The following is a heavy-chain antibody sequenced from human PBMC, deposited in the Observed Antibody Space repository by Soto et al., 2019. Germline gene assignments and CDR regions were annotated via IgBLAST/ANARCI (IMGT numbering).Heavy chain of an antibody. V-gene: IGHV3-23*01. CDR1: GFTFSSNA. J-gene: IGHJ4*02. Sequence: GGSLRLSCAASGFTFSSNAMSWVRQAPGKGLEWVSAISGSGGSTYYADSVKGRFTIYRDNSKNTLYLQMDSAGAEDTAVYFCARGLAVAGYDYWGQGTLVTVSS. D-gene: IGHD6-19*01. CDR3: ARGLAVAGYDY. CDR2: ISGSGGST.